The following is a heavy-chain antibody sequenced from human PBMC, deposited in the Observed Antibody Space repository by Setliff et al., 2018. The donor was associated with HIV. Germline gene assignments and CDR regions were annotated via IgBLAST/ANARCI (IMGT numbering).Heavy chain of an antibody. CDR2: INPSGGST. CDR3: ARDPSYSPYYDFWSGYYPHDALDV. CDR1: GYTFTSYY. Sequence: GASVKVSCKASGYTFTSYYMHWVRQAPGQGLEWMGIINPSGGSTSYAQKFQGRVTMTRDTSTSTVYMELSSLRSEDTAIYYCARDPSYSPYYDFWSGYYPHDALDVWGQGTMVTVS. J-gene: IGHJ3*01. V-gene: IGHV1-46*01. D-gene: IGHD3-3*01.